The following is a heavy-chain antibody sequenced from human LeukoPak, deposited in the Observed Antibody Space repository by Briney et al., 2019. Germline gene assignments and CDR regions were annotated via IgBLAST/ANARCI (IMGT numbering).Heavy chain of an antibody. CDR1: GFTFSSYA. Sequence: GGSLRLSCAATGFTFSSYAMTWVRQAPGKGLEWVSAIGGSTYYADSVKGRFTISRDNSENTLYLQMNSLRAEDTAVYYCAKQYSGGWYYFDYCGQGTLVTVSS. CDR2: IGGST. J-gene: IGHJ4*02. CDR3: AKQYSGGWYYFDY. V-gene: IGHV3-23*01. D-gene: IGHD6-19*01.